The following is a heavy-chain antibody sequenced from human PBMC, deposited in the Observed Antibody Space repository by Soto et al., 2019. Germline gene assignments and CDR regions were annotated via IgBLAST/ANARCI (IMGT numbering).Heavy chain of an antibody. V-gene: IGHV3-21*01. D-gene: IGHD2-15*01. J-gene: IGHJ5*02. Sequence: GGSLRLSCAASGFTFSSYSMNWVRQAPGKGLEWVSSISSSSSYIYYADSVKGRFTISRDNAKNSLYLQMNSLRAEDTAVYYCARAHCSGGSCYNGWFDPWGQGTLVTVSS. CDR1: GFTFSSYS. CDR2: ISSSSSYI. CDR3: ARAHCSGGSCYNGWFDP.